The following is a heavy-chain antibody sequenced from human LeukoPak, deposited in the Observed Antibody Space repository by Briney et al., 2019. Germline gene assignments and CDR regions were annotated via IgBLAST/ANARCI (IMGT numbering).Heavy chain of an antibody. J-gene: IGHJ4*02. CDR1: GFTFSSYG. CDR2: ISYDGSNK. D-gene: IGHD6-13*01. CDR3: AKGWYDGPDY. V-gene: IGHV3-30*18. Sequence: GGSLRLSCAASGFTFSSYGMHWVRQAPGKGLEWVAVISYDGSNKYYADSVKGRFTISRDNSKNTLYLQMNSLRAEDTAVYYCAKGWYDGPDYWGQGTLVTVSS.